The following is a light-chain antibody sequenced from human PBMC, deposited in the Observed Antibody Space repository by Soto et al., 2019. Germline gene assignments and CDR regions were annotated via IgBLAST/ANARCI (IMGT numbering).Light chain of an antibody. V-gene: IGKV1-39*01. Sequence: DFLLLQSPYPRSASVGDRITITCLASQSITDYLNWYQQKPGKAPNLLIYAASSLQGGVPSRFSGSGSGTDFTLTITILQPEDFIPYCSQQCYSFPLTFGEVTMV. CDR1: QSITDY. J-gene: IGKJ4*02. CDR2: AAS. CDR3: QQCYSFPLT.